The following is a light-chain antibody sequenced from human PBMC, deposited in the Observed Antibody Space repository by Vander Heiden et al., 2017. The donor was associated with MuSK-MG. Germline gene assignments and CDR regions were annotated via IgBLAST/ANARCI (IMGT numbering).Light chain of an antibody. CDR3: QQSYSIPLT. V-gene: IGKV1-39*01. J-gene: IGKJ4*01. Sequence: DIQMTQSPSSLSASVGDRVTITCRASQSISNSLNWYHHKPGKAPKLLIYGASSLQSGDPSRFSGSGSGTDFTLTISRRQPEDFATYYCQQSYSIPLTFGGGTKVEIK. CDR1: QSISNS. CDR2: GAS.